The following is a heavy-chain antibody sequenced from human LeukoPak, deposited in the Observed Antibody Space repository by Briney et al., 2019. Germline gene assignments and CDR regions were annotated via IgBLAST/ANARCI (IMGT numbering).Heavy chain of an antibody. D-gene: IGHD2-15*01. CDR1: GGSFSGYY. CDR3: ARANPFYCSGGSCYFHDAFDI. Sequence: SETLSLTCAVYGGSFSGYYWSWIRQPPGKGLEWIGEINHSGSTNYNPSLKSRVTISVDTSKNQFSLKLSSVTAADTAVYYCARANPFYCSGGSCYFHDAFDIWGQGTMVTVSS. J-gene: IGHJ3*02. CDR2: INHSGST. V-gene: IGHV4-34*01.